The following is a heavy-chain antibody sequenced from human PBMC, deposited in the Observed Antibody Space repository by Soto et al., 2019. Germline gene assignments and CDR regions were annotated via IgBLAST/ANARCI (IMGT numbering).Heavy chain of an antibody. V-gene: IGHV4-34*01. CDR2: INHSGST. Sequence: SETLSLTCAVYGGSFSGYYWSWTRQPPGKGLEWIGEINHSGSTNYNPSLKSRVTISVDTSKNQFSLKLSSVTAADTAVYYCARGPSYSGWYRYWGQGTLVTVSS. CDR3: ARGPSYSGWYRY. D-gene: IGHD6-19*01. J-gene: IGHJ4*02. CDR1: GGSFSGYY.